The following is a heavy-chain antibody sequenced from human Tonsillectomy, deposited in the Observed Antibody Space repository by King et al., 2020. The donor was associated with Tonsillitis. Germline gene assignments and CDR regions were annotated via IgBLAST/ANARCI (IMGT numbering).Heavy chain of an antibody. V-gene: IGHV3-21*01. CDR2: ISSSSTDI. D-gene: IGHD3-22*01. Sequence: VQLVESGGGLVKPGGSLRLSCAASGFTFSYYSMNWVRQAPGKGLEWVSSISSSSTDIYYADSVKGRFTISRDNAKNTLYLQINSLSAEDTAVYYCARGDYYDTSGFADYWGQGTLVTVSS. CDR3: ARGDYYDTSGFADY. J-gene: IGHJ4*02. CDR1: GFTFSYYS.